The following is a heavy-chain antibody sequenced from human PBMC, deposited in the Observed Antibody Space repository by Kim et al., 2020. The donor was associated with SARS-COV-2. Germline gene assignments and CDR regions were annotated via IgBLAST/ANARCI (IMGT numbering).Heavy chain of an antibody. J-gene: IGHJ2*01. CDR1: GFNFGDYA. Sequence: GGSLRLSCAASGFNFGDYAMHWVRQAPGKGLEWVSYITWNSGNIASAESVRGRFSISRDNARNSLFLQMNSLESDDTAFYYCAKDGSFGAAVAGTTYFDLWGRGTLVTVSS. V-gene: IGHV3-9*01. CDR3: AKDGSFGAAVAGTTYFDL. CDR2: ITWNSGNI. D-gene: IGHD6-19*01.